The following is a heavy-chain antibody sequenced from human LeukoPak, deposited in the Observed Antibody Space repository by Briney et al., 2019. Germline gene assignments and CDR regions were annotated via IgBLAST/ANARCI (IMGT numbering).Heavy chain of an antibody. Sequence: GGSLRLSCAASGFTFSSYSMNWVRQAPGKGLEWVSSISSSSSYIYYADSVKGRFTISRDNAKNSLYLQMNSLRAEDTAVYYCARDSDKFGGSHNWFDPWGQGTLVTVSS. J-gene: IGHJ5*02. D-gene: IGHD3-10*01. CDR1: GFTFSSYS. CDR2: ISSSSSYI. V-gene: IGHV3-21*04. CDR3: ARDSDKFGGSHNWFDP.